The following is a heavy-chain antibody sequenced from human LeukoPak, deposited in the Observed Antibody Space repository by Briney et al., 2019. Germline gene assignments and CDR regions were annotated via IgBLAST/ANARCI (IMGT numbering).Heavy chain of an antibody. Sequence: GESLKISCQGSGYTFTNYWISWVRQMPGKVLEWMGRIDPTDSYTNYSPSFQGHVSISADRSISTAYLQWSSLKASDTAIYYCARRGAYDAFDYWGQGTLVTVSS. D-gene: IGHD5-12*01. V-gene: IGHV5-10-1*01. CDR3: ARRGAYDAFDY. CDR1: GYTFTNYW. CDR2: IDPTDSYT. J-gene: IGHJ4*02.